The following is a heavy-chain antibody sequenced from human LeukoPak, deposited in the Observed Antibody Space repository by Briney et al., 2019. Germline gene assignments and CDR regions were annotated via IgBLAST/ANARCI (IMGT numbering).Heavy chain of an antibody. CDR3: ARDPGEAYSSSYFDY. D-gene: IGHD6-13*01. J-gene: IGHJ4*02. V-gene: IGHV3-30*04. CDR2: ISYDGSNK. CDR1: GFTFSSYA. Sequence: GGSLRLSCAASGFTFSSYAVHWVRQAPGKGLEWVAVISYDGSNKYYADSVKGRFTISRDNSKNTLYLQMNSLRAEDTAVYYCARDPGEAYSSSYFDYWGQGTLVTVSS.